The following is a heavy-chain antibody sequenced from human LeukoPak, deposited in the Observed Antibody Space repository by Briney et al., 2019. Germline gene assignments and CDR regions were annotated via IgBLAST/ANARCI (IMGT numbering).Heavy chain of an antibody. Sequence: SETLSLTCTVSGGSISSYYWSWIRQPPGKGLEWIGYIYNSGTTNYNPSLKSRVTISVDRSKNQFSLKLRSVTAADTAVYFCAREVGDGYNWDYWGQGTLVTVSS. J-gene: IGHJ4*02. D-gene: IGHD5-24*01. CDR3: AREVGDGYNWDY. CDR1: GGSISSYY. V-gene: IGHV4-59*01. CDR2: IYNSGTT.